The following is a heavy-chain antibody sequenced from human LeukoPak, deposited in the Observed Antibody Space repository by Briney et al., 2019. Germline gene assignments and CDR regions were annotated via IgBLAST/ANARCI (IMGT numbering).Heavy chain of an antibody. CDR2: IYTSGST. J-gene: IGHJ3*02. V-gene: IGHV4-61*02. Sequence: PSETLSLTCTVSGGSISSGSYYWNWIRQPAGKGLEWIGRIYTSGSTNYNPSLKSRVTISIDTSKNQFSLKLSSATAADTAVYYCARGVGGIWGQGTMVTVSS. CDR1: GGSISSGSYY. CDR3: ARGVGGI.